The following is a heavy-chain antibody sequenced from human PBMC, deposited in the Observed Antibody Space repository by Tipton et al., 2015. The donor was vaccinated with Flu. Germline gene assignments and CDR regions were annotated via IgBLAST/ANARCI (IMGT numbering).Heavy chain of an antibody. J-gene: IGHJ6*02. CDR2: ISGSGGST. CDR3: ARDDFWSGPNHYGMDV. V-gene: IGHV3-23*01. D-gene: IGHD3-3*01. Sequence: SLRLSCAASGFTFSSYAMSWVRQAPGKGLEWVSAISGSGGSTYYADSVKGRFTISRDNSKNTLYLQMNSLRAEDTAVYYCARDDFWSGPNHYGMDVWGQGTTVTVSS. CDR1: GFTFSSYA.